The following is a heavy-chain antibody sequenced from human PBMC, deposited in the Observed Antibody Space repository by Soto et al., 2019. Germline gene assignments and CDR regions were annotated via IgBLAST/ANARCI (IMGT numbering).Heavy chain of an antibody. CDR1: GGSFSSYG. Sequence: QVQLVQSGAEGKKPGSSVKVSCKASGGSFSSYGITWVRQAPGQGLEWMGGIIPNFDTANYAQRLQGIVTITADKSTSTAYMELSSLRSDDTAVYYCARERRIYYDSRGQLDYWGDGTLVTVSS. CDR3: ARERRIYYDSRGQLDY. J-gene: IGHJ4*01. CDR2: IIPNFDTA. V-gene: IGHV1-69*06. D-gene: IGHD3-22*01.